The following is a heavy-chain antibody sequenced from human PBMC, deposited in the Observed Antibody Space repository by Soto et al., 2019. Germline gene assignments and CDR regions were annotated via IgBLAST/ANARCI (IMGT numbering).Heavy chain of an antibody. CDR2: INHSGST. Sequence: SGTLSLTCAVSGGSISSSNWWSWVRQPPGKGLEWIGEINHSGSTNYNPSLKSRVTISVDTSKNQFSLKLSSVTAADTAVYYCARTYYYGSGSYSKVGDYYYAMDVWGQGTTLTVSS. D-gene: IGHD3-10*01. V-gene: IGHV4-4*02. J-gene: IGHJ6*02. CDR1: GGSISSSNW. CDR3: ARTYYYGSGSYSKVGDYYYAMDV.